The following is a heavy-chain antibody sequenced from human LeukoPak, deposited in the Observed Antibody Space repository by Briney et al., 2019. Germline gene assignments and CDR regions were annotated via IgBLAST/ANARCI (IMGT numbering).Heavy chain of an antibody. D-gene: IGHD1-1*01. CDR2: MNPNSGNT. Sequence: GASVKVSCKASGYTFTSYDINWVRQATGQGREWRGWMNPNSGNTGYAQKFQGRATMTRNTSISTAYMELSSLRSEDTAVYYCARRGYNWNDLYYYYGMDVCGQGTTVTVSS. V-gene: IGHV1-8*01. CDR1: GYTFTSYD. J-gene: IGHJ6*02. CDR3: ARRGYNWNDLYYYYGMDV.